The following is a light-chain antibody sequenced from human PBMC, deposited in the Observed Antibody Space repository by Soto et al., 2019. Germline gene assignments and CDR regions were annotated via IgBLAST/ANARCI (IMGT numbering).Light chain of an antibody. V-gene: IGKV3-11*01. CDR2: DAS. Sequence: EIVLTQSPATLSLSPGERATLSCRASQSVSSYLAWYQQKPGQAPRLLIYDASNRATGIPARFSGSGSGTDLIVTIISVEPEEFAVFYCQQRSNWPLFTFGPRTTLAIK. CDR1: QSVSSY. J-gene: IGKJ3*01. CDR3: QQRSNWPLFT.